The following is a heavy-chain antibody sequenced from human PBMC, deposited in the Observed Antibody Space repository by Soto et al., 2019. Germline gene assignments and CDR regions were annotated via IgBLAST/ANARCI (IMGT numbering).Heavy chain of an antibody. V-gene: IGHV3-23*01. D-gene: IGHD3-10*01. J-gene: IGHJ3*01. CDR1: GLTCSSYA. CDR2: ISGDGGST. Sequence: GGSLGLGCAASGLTCSSYAMSWFRQAPGKGLEWVSAISGDGGSTFYADSVKGRFTISRDNSENTLYLQMKSLRADDTAVYYCARDGPGVSFDVWGPGTMVTLSS. CDR3: ARDGPGVSFDV.